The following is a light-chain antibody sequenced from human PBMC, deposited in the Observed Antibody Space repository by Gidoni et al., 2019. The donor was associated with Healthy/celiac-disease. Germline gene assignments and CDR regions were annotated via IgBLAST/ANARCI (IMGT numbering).Light chain of an antibody. V-gene: IGKV3-11*01. CDR3: QQRSNWPPGHT. CDR2: DAS. Sequence: IVLPPSPATLSLSPGERATLSCRASQSVSSYLAWYQQKPGQAPRLLIYDASNRATGIPARFSGSGSGTDFTLTISSLEPEDFAVYYCQQRSNWPPGHTFGGGTKVEIK. CDR1: QSVSSY. J-gene: IGKJ4*01.